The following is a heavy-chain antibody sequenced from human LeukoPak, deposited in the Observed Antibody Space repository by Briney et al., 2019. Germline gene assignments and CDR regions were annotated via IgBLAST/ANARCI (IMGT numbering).Heavy chain of an antibody. CDR2: ITSGSSYI. D-gene: IGHD2-15*01. Sequence: PGGSLRLSCAASGFTFSSYNMNWVRQAPGQGLEWVSSITSGSSYIYYADSVKGRFTISRDNAKNSLYLQMNSLRAEDTAVYYCAREFPEDIVVVVAAPDAFDIWGQGTMVTVSS. CDR1: GFTFSSYN. CDR3: AREFPEDIVVVVAAPDAFDI. V-gene: IGHV3-21*01. J-gene: IGHJ3*02.